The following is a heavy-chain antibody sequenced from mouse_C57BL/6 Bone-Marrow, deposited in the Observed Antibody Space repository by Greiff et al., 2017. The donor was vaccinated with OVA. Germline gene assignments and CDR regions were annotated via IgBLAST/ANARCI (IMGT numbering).Heavy chain of an antibody. D-gene: IGHD2-1*01. CDR2: IRSKSNNYAT. V-gene: IGHV10-1*01. J-gene: IGHJ3*01. Sequence: EVMLVESGGGLVQPKGSLKLSCAASGFSFNTYAMNWVRQAPGKGLEWVARIRSKSNNYATYYADSVKDRFTISRDDSESMLYLQMNNLKTEDTAMYYCVRPGYGNSPWFAYWGQGTLVTVSA. CDR3: VRPGYGNSPWFAY. CDR1: GFSFNTYA.